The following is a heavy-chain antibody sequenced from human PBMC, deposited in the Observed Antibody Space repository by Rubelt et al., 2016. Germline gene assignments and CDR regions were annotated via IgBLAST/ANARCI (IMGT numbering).Heavy chain of an antibody. Sequence: EVQLVQSGAEVKKPGESLRISCKGSGYSFTSYWISWVRQMPGKGLEWMGRIDPSDHYTNYSPSFQVHVTISADKSISTAYLQWSSLKASDTAMYYCARIPGSGSSEINWFDPWGQGTLVTVSS. D-gene: IGHD3-10*01. CDR3: ARIPGSGSSEINWFDP. CDR2: IDPSDHYT. J-gene: IGHJ5*02. V-gene: IGHV5-10-1*03. CDR1: GYSFTSYW.